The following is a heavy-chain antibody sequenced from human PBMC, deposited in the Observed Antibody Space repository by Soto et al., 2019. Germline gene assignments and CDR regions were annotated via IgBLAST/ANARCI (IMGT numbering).Heavy chain of an antibody. V-gene: IGHV3-53*04. CDR1: GFTVSSNY. CDR2: IYTGGST. J-gene: IGHJ4*02. Sequence: PGGSLRLSCVASGFTVSSNYMSWVRQAPGKGLEWVSVIYTGGSTYYADSVKGRFTISRHNSKNTLYLQMNSLRAEDTAVYYCARDLRGYGDYYFDYWGRGTLVTSPQ. D-gene: IGHD4-17*01. CDR3: ARDLRGYGDYYFDY.